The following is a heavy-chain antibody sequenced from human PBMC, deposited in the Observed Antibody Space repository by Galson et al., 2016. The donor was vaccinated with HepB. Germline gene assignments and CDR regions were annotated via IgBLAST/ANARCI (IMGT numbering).Heavy chain of an antibody. D-gene: IGHD3-22*01. CDR3: ARGGSGGYFYFDY. Sequence: SLRLSCAASGFTFSTFGMHWVRQAPGKGLEWVAAISFDRSHKYYADSVKGRFTVSRDNSNDTLYLQMDSLRAEDTTVFYCARGGSGGYFYFDYWGQGILVTVSS. V-gene: IGHV3-30*19. CDR2: ISFDRSHK. J-gene: IGHJ4*02. CDR1: GFTFSTFG.